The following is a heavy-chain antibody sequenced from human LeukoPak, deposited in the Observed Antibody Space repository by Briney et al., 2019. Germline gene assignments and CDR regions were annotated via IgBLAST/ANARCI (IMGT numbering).Heavy chain of an antibody. J-gene: IGHJ5*02. D-gene: IGHD6-13*01. Sequence: SVKVSCKASGGTFSSYAISWVRQAPGQGLEWMGRIIPIFGTANYAQKFQGRVTITTDESTSTAYMELSSLRSEDTAVYYCARDTLGSSSWYVGGFDPWGQGTLVTVSS. CDR3: ARDTLGSSSWYVGGFDP. CDR1: GGTFSSYA. CDR2: IIPIFGTA. V-gene: IGHV1-69*05.